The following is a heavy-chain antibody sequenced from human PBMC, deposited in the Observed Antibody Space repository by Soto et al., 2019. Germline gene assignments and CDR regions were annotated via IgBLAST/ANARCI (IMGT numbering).Heavy chain of an antibody. V-gene: IGHV3-23*01. CDR2: ISGSGGST. CDR3: AKGTRGYSYRDYYYGMDV. J-gene: IGHJ6*02. CDR1: GFTFSSYA. Sequence: EVQLLESGGGLVQPGGSLRLSCAASGFTFSSYAMSWVRQAPGKGLEWVSAISGSGGSTYYADSVKGRFTISRDNSKNTLYLQMNSLRAEDTAVYYCAKGTRGYSYRDYYYGMDVWAKGPRSPSP. D-gene: IGHD5-18*01.